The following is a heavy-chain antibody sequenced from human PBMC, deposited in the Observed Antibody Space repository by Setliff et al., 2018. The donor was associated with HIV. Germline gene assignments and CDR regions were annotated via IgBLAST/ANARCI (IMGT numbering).Heavy chain of an antibody. Sequence: SETLSLTCAVSGFSISSGFFWGWVRQPPGKGLEWIGSIYQSGTTYYNPALRSRVTISVDTSKNQFSLRLTSVTAADTAVYFCARVETTVTSRLDYWGPGTLVTVSS. V-gene: IGHV4-38-2*01. CDR3: ARVETTVTSRLDY. J-gene: IGHJ4*02. CDR2: IYQSGTT. CDR1: GFSISSGFF. D-gene: IGHD4-17*01.